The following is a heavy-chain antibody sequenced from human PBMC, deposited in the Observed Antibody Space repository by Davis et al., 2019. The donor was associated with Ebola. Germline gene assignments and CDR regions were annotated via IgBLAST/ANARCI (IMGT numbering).Heavy chain of an antibody. CDR1: GFTFSSYG. CDR2: IPYDGSNK. CDR3: AKDQYYGSGSYFDY. Sequence: GGSLRLSCAASGFTFSSYGMHWVRQAPGKGLEWVAVIPYDGSNKYYADSVKGRFTISRDNSKNTLYLQMNSLRAEDTAVYYCAKDQYYGSGSYFDYWGQGTLVTVSS. D-gene: IGHD3-10*01. V-gene: IGHV3-30*18. J-gene: IGHJ4*02.